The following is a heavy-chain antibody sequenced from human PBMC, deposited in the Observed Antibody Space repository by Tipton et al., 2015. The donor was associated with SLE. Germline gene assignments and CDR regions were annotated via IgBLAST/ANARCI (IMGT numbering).Heavy chain of an antibody. J-gene: IGHJ6*02. D-gene: IGHD3-22*01. CDR1: GGSISSSSYY. CDR3: ARDGKYFDSNSYRDYYSGMDV. V-gene: IGHV4-39*07. CDR2: IYYSGST. Sequence: TLSLTCTVSGGSISSSSYYWGWIRQPPGKGLEWIGSIYYSGSTYYNPSLKSRVTISVDTSKNQFSLKLSSVTAADTAVYYCARDGKYFDSNSYRDYYSGMDVWGQGTTVTVSS.